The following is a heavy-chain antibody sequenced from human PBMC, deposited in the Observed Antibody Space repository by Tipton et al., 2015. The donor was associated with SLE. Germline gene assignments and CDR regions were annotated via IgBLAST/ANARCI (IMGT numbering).Heavy chain of an antibody. Sequence: TLSLTCYVTGVSISNYYWTWIRQPPGKGLMLIGSISYSGATSYNPSLKSRVTISVDTSKNQFSLKVRSVTAADTAVYYCARIQMGTHYFDSWGQGILVTVSS. D-gene: IGHD7-27*01. CDR2: ISYSGAT. V-gene: IGHV4-59*01. CDR1: GVSISNYY. J-gene: IGHJ4*02. CDR3: ARIQMGTHYFDS.